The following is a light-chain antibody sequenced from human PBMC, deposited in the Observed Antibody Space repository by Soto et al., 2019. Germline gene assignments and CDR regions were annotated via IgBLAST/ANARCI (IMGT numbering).Light chain of an antibody. CDR1: QSVSSF. V-gene: IGKV1-5*01. CDR3: KQYKHVPWT. J-gene: IGKJ1*01. CDR2: GAS. Sequence: DIQMTQSPSTLSASVGDRVTITCRASQSVSSFLVWFQQKPGKAPKLLVYGASNLEIGVPPRFSGSGSETEFTLTISSLQPDDFATYFCKQYKHVPWTFGQGTKVEMK.